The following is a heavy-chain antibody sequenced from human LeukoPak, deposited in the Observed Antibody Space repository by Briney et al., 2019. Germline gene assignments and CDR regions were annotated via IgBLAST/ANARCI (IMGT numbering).Heavy chain of an antibody. CDR1: GGTFSSYG. Sequence: GSSVKVSCKASGGTFSSYGISWVRQAPGQGLEWMGGIIPIFGTANYAQKFQGRVTITADKSTSTAYMELSSLRSDDTAVYYCGFPSLAGPYYYYMDVWGKGTTVTVSS. CDR2: IIPIFGTA. J-gene: IGHJ6*03. V-gene: IGHV1-69*06. CDR3: GFPSLAGPYYYYMDV. D-gene: IGHD6-19*01.